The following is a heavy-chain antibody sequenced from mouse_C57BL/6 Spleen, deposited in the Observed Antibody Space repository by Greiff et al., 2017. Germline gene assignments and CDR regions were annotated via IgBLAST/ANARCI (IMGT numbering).Heavy chain of an antibody. CDR2: ISDGGSYT. CDR1: GFTFSSYA. J-gene: IGHJ1*03. CDR3: ARAPTTPWYFDV. V-gene: IGHV5-4*03. D-gene: IGHD1-1*01. Sequence: EVKLQESGGGLVKPGGSLKLSCAASGFTFSSYAMSWVRQTPEKRLEWVATISDGGSYTYYPDNVKGRFTISRDNAKNNLYLQMSHLKSEDTAMYYCARAPTTPWYFDVWGTGTTVTVSS.